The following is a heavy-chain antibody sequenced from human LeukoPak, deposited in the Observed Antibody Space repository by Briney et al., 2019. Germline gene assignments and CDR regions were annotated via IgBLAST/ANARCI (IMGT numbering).Heavy chain of an antibody. V-gene: IGHV1-69*05. Sequence: SVKVSCKASGGTFSSYAISWVRQAPGQGLEWMGGIIPIFGTANYAQKFQGRVTITTDESTSTAYMELSSLRSEDTAVYYCARSYLPSYSRSYYFEGWGQGTLVTVSS. CDR3: ARSYLPSYSRSYYFEG. CDR1: GGTFSSYA. CDR2: IIPIFGTA. J-gene: IGHJ4*02. D-gene: IGHD1-26*01.